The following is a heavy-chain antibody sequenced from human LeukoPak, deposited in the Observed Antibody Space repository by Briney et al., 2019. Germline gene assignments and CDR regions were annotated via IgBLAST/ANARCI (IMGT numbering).Heavy chain of an antibody. CDR2: INSDGSST. V-gene: IGHV3-74*01. Sequence: PGGSLRLSCVASGFTFSSYWMHWVRQAPGKGLVWVSRINSDGSSTNYADPVKGRFTISRDNGKNTLYLEMNSLRAEDTAVYYCVAGWGSAYWGQGTLVTVSS. CDR3: VAGWGSAY. CDR1: GFTFSSYW. J-gene: IGHJ4*02. D-gene: IGHD2-21*01.